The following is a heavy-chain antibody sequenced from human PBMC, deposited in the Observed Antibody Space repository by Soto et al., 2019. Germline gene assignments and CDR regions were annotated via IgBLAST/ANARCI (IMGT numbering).Heavy chain of an antibody. Sequence: SETLSLTCTVSGGSISSGGYYWSWIRQHPGKGLEWIGYIYYSGSTYYNPSLKSRVTISVDTSKNQFSLKLSSVTAADTAVYYCARDPGSSYYYYGMDVWGQGTTVTVSS. CDR3: ARDPGSSYYYYGMDV. CDR1: GGSISSGGYY. J-gene: IGHJ6*02. V-gene: IGHV4-31*03. CDR2: IYYSGST.